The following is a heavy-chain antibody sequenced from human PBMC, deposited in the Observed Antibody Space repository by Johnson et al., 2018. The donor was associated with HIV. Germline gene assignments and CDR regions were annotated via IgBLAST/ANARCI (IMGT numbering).Heavy chain of an antibody. V-gene: IGHV3-23*04. J-gene: IGHJ3*02. CDR2: ISGSGGST. CDR3: AVNSGNYYVYAFDI. D-gene: IGHD1-26*01. CDR1: GFTFSNAW. Sequence: VQLVESGGGVVRPGGSLRLSCAASGFTFSNAWMSWVRQAPGKGLEWVSAISGSGGSTYYADSVKGRFTISRDNSKNTLYLQMKSLGAGDTALYYCAVNSGNYYVYAFDIWGQGTLVTV.